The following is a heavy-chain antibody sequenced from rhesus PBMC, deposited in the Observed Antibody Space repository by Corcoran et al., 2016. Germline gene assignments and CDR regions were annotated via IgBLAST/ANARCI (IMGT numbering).Heavy chain of an antibody. CDR1: GGAISDSYY. J-gene: IGHJ4*01. V-gene: IGHV4S7*01. Sequence: QVQLQESGPGLVKPSETLSLTCAVSGGAISDSYYWSGIRQPPGQGLGWIGYIYGRGGSPSYNPSLKSRVTISTDTSKNQFSLKLSSVTAADTAVYYCARDSPYSSGWYYFDYWGQGVLVTVSS. CDR2: IYGRGGSP. D-gene: IGHD6-31*01. CDR3: ARDSPYSSGWYYFDY.